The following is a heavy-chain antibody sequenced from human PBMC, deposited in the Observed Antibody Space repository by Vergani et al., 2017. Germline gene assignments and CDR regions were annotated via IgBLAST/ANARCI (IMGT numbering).Heavy chain of an antibody. J-gene: IGHJ4*02. CDR3: ARHTTYTDS. CDR1: EYSFGNYW. D-gene: IGHD1-1*01. Sequence: EVELVQSGPEMRKPGESLKISCKGSEYSFGNYWIGWVRQRPGKGLARMGTIYPADSDTRYSPSFQGQVTISADKSISTAFLQWDSLKASDTALYYCARHTTYTDSWGQGTLVTVSS. CDR2: IYPADSDT. V-gene: IGHV5-51*01.